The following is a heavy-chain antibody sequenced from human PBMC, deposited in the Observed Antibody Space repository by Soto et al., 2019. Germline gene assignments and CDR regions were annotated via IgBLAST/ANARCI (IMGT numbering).Heavy chain of an antibody. J-gene: IGHJ4*02. CDR2: ISYDGSNK. Sequence: QVQLVESGGGVVQPGRSLRLSCAASGFTFSSYAMHWVRQAPGKGLEWVAVISYDGSNKYYADSVKGRFTISRDNSKNTLYLQMNGLRAEDTAVYYCARDSIVATNWEVYWGQGTLVTVSS. CDR3: ARDSIVATNWEVY. CDR1: GFTFSSYA. D-gene: IGHD5-12*01. V-gene: IGHV3-30-3*01.